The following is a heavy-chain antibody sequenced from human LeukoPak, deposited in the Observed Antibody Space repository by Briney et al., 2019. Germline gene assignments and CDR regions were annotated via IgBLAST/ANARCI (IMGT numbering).Heavy chain of an antibody. CDR3: ARDQAPMVRGVTLYYYYYMDV. V-gene: IGHV3-9*01. D-gene: IGHD3-10*01. CDR1: EFTFDDYA. Sequence: PGGSLRLSCAASEFTFDDYAMHWVRQAPGKGLEWVSGISYNSVTIAYGDSVKGRFTIWRDNGKNSLYLQMNSLRAEDTAVYYCARDQAPMVRGVTLYYYYYMDVWGKGTTVTVSS. J-gene: IGHJ6*03. CDR2: ISYNSVTI.